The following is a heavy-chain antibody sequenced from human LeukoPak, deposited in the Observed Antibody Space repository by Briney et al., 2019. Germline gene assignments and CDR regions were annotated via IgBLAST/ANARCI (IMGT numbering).Heavy chain of an antibody. CDR2: IKQDGSEK. CDR1: GFTFSSYW. D-gene: IGHD4-11*01. CDR3: TREDHSNYNY. J-gene: IGHJ4*02. V-gene: IGHV3-7*01. Sequence: GALRLSCAASGFTFSSYWMSWVRQAPGKGLEWVANIKQDGSEKYYVDSVKGQFTISRDNAKNSLYLQMNSLRAEDTAVYYCTREDHSNYNYWGQGTLVTVSS.